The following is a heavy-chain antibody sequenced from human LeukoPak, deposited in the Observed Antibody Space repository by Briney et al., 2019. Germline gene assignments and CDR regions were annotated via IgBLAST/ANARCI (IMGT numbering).Heavy chain of an antibody. V-gene: IGHV4-4*07. D-gene: IGHD2-21*01. CDR2: IYTSGST. Sequence: SETLSLTCSVSGGSISSYYWSWFRQPAGKGLEWIGRIYTSGSTNYNPSLKSRVTMSVDTSKNQFSLKLSSVTAADTAVYYCARQIPLAYCGGDCYSGWFDPWGQGTLVTVSS. CDR1: GGSISSYY. CDR3: ARQIPLAYCGGDCYSGWFDP. J-gene: IGHJ5*02.